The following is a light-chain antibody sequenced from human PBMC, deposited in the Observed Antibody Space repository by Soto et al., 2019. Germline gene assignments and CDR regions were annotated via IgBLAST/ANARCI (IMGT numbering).Light chain of an antibody. J-gene: IGLJ1*01. CDR3: SSYTSSSTYV. CDR2: EVN. V-gene: IGLV2-14*01. CDR1: SSDVGSSKF. Sequence: QSVLTQPASVSGSPGQSITISCTGTSSDVGSSKFVSWYRLHPGKAPKLMVYEVNNRPSGVSNRFSGSKSGNTASLTISGLQAEDEADYHCSSYTSSSTYVFGTGTKVTVL.